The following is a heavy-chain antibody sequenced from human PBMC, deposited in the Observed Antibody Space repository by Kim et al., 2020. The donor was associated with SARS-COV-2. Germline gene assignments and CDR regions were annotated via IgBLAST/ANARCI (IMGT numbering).Heavy chain of an antibody. CDR3: AKTKNLGD. J-gene: IGHJ4*02. CDR2: GSNK. Sequence: GSNKYYADSVKGRFTISRDNSKNTLYLQMNSLRAEDTAVYYCAKTKNLGDWGQGTLVTVSS. D-gene: IGHD2-8*01. V-gene: IGHV3-30*02.